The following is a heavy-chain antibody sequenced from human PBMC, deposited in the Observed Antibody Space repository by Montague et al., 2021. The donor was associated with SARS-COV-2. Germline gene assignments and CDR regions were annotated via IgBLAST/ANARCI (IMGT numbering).Heavy chain of an antibody. CDR1: GDSVSSDSAA. D-gene: IGHD3-16*01. Sequence: CAISGDSVSSDSAAWNWVRQSPSRGLEWLGRTYYRSNWYHDYAVSVKSRITIKSDTSKNQISLQLNSVTPEDTAVYYCARDLRWRYGYGMDVWGQGTTVTVSS. CDR2: TYYRSNWYH. V-gene: IGHV6-1*01. J-gene: IGHJ6*02. CDR3: ARDLRWRYGYGMDV.